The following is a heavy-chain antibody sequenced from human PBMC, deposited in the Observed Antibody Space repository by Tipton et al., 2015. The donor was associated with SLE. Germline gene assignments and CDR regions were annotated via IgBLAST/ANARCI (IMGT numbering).Heavy chain of an antibody. J-gene: IGHJ5*02. CDR2: VHKSGTT. CDR3: TRSLYNTNWFWFDP. CDR1: GDSVSRYY. V-gene: IGHV4-59*02. Sequence: GLVKPSETLSLTCTVSGDSVSRYYWTWIRQPPGKGLEWIGDVHKSGTTNYNPSLKSRVTISLGTSTNQFSLRLSSVTAADTAVYFCTRSLYNTNWFWFDPWGQGTLVIVSS. D-gene: IGHD6-13*01.